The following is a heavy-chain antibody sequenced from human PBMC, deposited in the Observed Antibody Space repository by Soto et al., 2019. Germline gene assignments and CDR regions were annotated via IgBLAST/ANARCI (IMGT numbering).Heavy chain of an antibody. V-gene: IGHV1-69*01. CDR1: GGTFSIYE. CDR2: IIPIFDTA. J-gene: IGHJ6*02. Sequence: VQLVQSRAEVKKPGSSVTVSCKASGGTFSIYELSWVRQAPGQGLEWMGGIIPIFDTANYAQKVQGRVTITADEATSTDYMELSSLTSEDTAVDYCYRGNSSTVLLGYYSGRDVWGQGTPVTVSS. D-gene: IGHD4-4*01. CDR3: YRGNSSTVLLGYYSGRDV.